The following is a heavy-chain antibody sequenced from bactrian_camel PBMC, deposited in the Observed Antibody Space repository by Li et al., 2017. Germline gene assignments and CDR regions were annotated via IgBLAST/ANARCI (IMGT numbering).Heavy chain of an antibody. CDR2: MSRDGVI. D-gene: IGHD5*01. V-gene: IGHV3S53*01. Sequence: HVQLVESGGGSVRDGGSLVLSCQASGSAVCMAWFRQGPGKEREGVAVMSRDGVIEYADSVKGRFIISKDNAKNTLALEMSSLKPEDTAMYYCTGGYSGTWAPDCDNYWGHGTQVTVS. J-gene: IGHJ4*01. CDR3: TGGYSGTWAPDCDNY. CDR1: GSAVC.